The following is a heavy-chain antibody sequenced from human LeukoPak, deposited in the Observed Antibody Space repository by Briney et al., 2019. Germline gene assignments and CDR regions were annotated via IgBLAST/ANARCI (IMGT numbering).Heavy chain of an antibody. D-gene: IGHD3-9*01. J-gene: IGHJ5*02. Sequence: ASVKVSCKASGYTFTSYGISWVRQAPGQGLEWMGWISAYNGNTNYAQKLRGRVTMTTDTSTSTAYMELRSLRSDDTAVYYCARDRLLRYFDWLLYKANWFDPWGQGTLVTVPS. CDR2: ISAYNGNT. CDR1: GYTFTSYG. CDR3: ARDRLLRYFDWLLYKANWFDP. V-gene: IGHV1-18*01.